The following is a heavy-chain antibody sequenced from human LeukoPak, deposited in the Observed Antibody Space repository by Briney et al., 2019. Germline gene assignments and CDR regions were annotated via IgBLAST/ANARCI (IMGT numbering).Heavy chain of an antibody. Sequence: GGSLRLSCAASGFTVSCNYMNWVRQAPGKGLEWVSYISSSGSTIYYADSVKGRFTISRDNAKNSLYLQMNSLRAEDTAVYYCAELGITMIGGVWGKGTTVTISS. CDR3: AELGITMIGGV. V-gene: IGHV3-48*03. CDR2: ISSSGSTI. J-gene: IGHJ6*04. CDR1: GFTVSCNY. D-gene: IGHD3-10*02.